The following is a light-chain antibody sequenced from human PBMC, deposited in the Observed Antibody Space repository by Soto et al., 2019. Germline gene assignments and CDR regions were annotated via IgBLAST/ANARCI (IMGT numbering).Light chain of an antibody. V-gene: IGKV3-20*01. CDR1: QSLGNTY. Sequence: EIVLTQSPGTLSLSPGERATLSCRASQSLGNTYLAWYQQKPGQTPRLLIHGASTRATDTPDRFSGTGSGADFPLTINRLEPEDFAVYYCQQYGRSLWTFGQGTKVE. J-gene: IGKJ1*01. CDR2: GAS. CDR3: QQYGRSLWT.